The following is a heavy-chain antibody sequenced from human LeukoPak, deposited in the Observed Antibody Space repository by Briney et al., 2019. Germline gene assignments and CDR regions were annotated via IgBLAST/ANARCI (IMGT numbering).Heavy chain of an antibody. V-gene: IGHV4-39*01. J-gene: IGHJ5*02. Sequence: SETLSLTCTVSGGSISSSGYYWGWIRQPPGKGLEWIGNIYYTGSTYYNPSLKSRVTMSIGTSKNQYSLNLSSVTAADTAVYYCASLLNGGVAHWFDPWGQGTLVTVSS. CDR3: ASLLNGGVAHWFDP. D-gene: IGHD7-27*01. CDR2: IYYTGST. CDR1: GGSISSSGYY.